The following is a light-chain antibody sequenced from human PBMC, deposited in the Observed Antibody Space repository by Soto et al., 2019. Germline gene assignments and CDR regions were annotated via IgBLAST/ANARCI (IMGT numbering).Light chain of an antibody. CDR3: QQYNNWPPWT. J-gene: IGKJ1*01. CDR2: DAS. CDR1: ENVDKN. V-gene: IGKV3D-15*01. Sequence: EIVMTQSPATLSVSPGGRATLSCRASENVDKNLAWYQQKPGQAPSLLIYDASTRATATPARFSGSGSGTEFTLTISGLQSEDFAIYYCQQYNNWPPWTFGQGTKVEIQ.